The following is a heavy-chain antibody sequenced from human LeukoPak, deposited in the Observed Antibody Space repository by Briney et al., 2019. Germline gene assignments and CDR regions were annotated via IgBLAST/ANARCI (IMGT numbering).Heavy chain of an antibody. V-gene: IGHV4-61*01. Sequence: SETLSLTCTVSGGSVSSGSYYWSWIRQPPGKGLEWIGYIYYSGSTNYNPSLKSRVTISVDTSKNQFSLKLSSVTAADTAVYYCARRSAAAGAGWFDPWGQGTLVTVSS. CDR3: ARRSAAAGAGWFDP. D-gene: IGHD6-13*01. CDR2: IYYSGST. CDR1: GGSVSSGSYY. J-gene: IGHJ5*02.